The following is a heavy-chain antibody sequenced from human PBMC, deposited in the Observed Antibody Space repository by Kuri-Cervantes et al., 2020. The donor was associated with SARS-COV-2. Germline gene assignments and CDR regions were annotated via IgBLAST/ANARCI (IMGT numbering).Heavy chain of an antibody. D-gene: IGHD6-13*01. CDR1: GFTFSSYA. J-gene: IGHJ4*02. CDR3: ARDLSWAAAGSLDY. Sequence: LSLTCAASGFTFSSYAMHWVRQAPGKGLEWVAVISYDGSSKYYADSVKGRFTISRDNSKNTLYLQMNSLRAEDTAVYYCARDLSWAAAGSLDYWGQGTLVTVSS. CDR2: ISYDGSSK. V-gene: IGHV3-30-3*01.